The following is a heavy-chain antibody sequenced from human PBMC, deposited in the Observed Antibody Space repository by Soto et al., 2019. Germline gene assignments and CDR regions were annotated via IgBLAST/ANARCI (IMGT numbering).Heavy chain of an antibody. Sequence: QVQLVESGGGVVQPGKSLTVSCAASGFIFSNYGMHWFRQAPGKGREWVAVISDDGKNKHYRDSVKGRFTVSSDNFKNTPYLHLNSLRADDTAIYYCVKSRASGGNSCLVDYWGQGTLVTVSS. V-gene: IGHV3-30*18. D-gene: IGHD2-15*01. CDR2: ISDDGKNK. CDR3: VKSRASGGNSCLVDY. CDR1: GFIFSNYG. J-gene: IGHJ4*02.